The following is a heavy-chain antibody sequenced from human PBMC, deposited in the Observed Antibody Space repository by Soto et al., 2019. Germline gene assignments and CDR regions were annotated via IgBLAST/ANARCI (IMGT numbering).Heavy chain of an antibody. CDR1: GGSISSYY. J-gene: IGHJ4*02. D-gene: IGHD1-1*01. CDR2: IYYSGST. CDR3: ARTTSGRGRYYFDF. Sequence: SETLSLTCTVSGGSISSYYWSWIRQPPGKGLEWIGYIYYSGSTNYNPSLKSRITISVDTSKNQFSLKLSSVTAADTAVYYCARTTSGRGRYYFDFWGQGTPVTVSS. V-gene: IGHV4-59*12.